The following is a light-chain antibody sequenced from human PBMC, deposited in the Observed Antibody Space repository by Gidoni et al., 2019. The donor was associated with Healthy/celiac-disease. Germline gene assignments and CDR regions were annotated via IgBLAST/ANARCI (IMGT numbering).Light chain of an antibody. CDR2: AAS. J-gene: IGKJ1*01. Sequence: DIQMTQSPSSLSASVGDRVTITCRASQRISSYLNWYQQKPGKAPKLLIYAASSLQSGVPSRFSGSGSGTDFTLTISSLQPEDFATYYCQQSYSTPWTFXPXTKVEIK. CDR3: QQSYSTPWT. CDR1: QRISSY. V-gene: IGKV1-39*01.